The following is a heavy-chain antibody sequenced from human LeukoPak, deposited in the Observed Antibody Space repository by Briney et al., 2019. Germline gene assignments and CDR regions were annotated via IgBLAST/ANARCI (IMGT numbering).Heavy chain of an antibody. D-gene: IGHD3-10*01. Sequence: KTGGSLRLSCAASGFTFSSYAMSWVRQAPGKGLEWVSAISGSGGSTYYADSVKGRFTISRDNSKNTLYLQMSSLRAEDTAVYYCAKDPRTMVRGVITQRRHDYWGQGTLVTVSS. J-gene: IGHJ4*02. CDR3: AKDPRTMVRGVITQRRHDY. CDR2: ISGSGGST. V-gene: IGHV3-23*01. CDR1: GFTFSSYA.